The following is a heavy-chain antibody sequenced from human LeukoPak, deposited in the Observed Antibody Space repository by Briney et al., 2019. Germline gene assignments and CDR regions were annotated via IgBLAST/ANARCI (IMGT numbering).Heavy chain of an antibody. J-gene: IGHJ4*02. CDR2: IWYDGSNI. D-gene: IGHD3-10*01. CDR1: GFTFSSYG. V-gene: IGHV3-33*01. Sequence: PGGSLRLSCTASGFTFSSYGMHWVRQAPGKGLEWVAVIWYDGSNIYYADSVKGRFTISRDNPKKMLYMQMNSLRAEDTAVYYCARGGMYYYGSGSQAFDYWGQGTLVTVSS. CDR3: ARGGMYYYGSGSQAFDY.